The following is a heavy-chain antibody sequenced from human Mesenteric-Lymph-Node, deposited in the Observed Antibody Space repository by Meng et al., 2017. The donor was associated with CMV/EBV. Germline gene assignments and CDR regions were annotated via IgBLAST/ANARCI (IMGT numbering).Heavy chain of an antibody. CDR3: ARDRGGSYPLPFDY. J-gene: IGHJ4*02. CDR2: TYYRSKWYN. Sequence: QTLSLTGAISGDSVSSNIAAWNWIRQSPSRGLEWLGRTYYRSKWYNDYAVSVKSRITINPDTSKNQFSLQLNSVTPEDTAVYYCARDRGGSYPLPFDYWGQGTLVTVSS. D-gene: IGHD1-26*01. CDR1: GDSVSSNIAA. V-gene: IGHV6-1*01.